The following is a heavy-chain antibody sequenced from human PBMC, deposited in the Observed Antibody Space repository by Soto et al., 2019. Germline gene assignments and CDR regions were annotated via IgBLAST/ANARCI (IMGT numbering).Heavy chain of an antibody. CDR3: ASVVGMVRGVIIRGQYYFDY. V-gene: IGHV4-34*01. Sequence: SETLSLTCAVYGGSFSGYYWSWIRQPPGKGLEWIGEINHSGGTNYNPSLKSRVTISVDTSKNQFSLKLSSVTAADTAVYYCASVVGMVRGVIIRGQYYFDYWGQGTLVTVSS. D-gene: IGHD3-10*01. J-gene: IGHJ4*02. CDR2: INHSGGT. CDR1: GGSFSGYY.